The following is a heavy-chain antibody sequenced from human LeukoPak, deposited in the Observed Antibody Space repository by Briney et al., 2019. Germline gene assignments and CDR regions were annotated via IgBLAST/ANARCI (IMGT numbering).Heavy chain of an antibody. J-gene: IGHJ5*02. CDR1: GGSISSGGYS. V-gene: IGHV4-30-2*01. D-gene: IGHD4-23*01. CDR2: IYHSGST. Sequence: SQNLSLTCAVSGGSISSGGYSWSWIRQPPGKGLEWIGYIYHSGSTYYNPSLKSRVTISVDRSKNQFSLKLSSVTAADTTVYYCARAEAYGGKRIDPWGQGTLVTVSS. CDR3: ARAEAYGGKRIDP.